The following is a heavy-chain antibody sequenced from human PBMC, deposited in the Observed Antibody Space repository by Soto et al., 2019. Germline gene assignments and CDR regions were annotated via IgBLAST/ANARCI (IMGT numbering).Heavy chain of an antibody. CDR1: GFTFSSYA. CDR3: AKGTQSRCLHPALDI. V-gene: IGHV3-30-3*01. D-gene: IGHD4-4*01. Sequence: GGSLRLSCAASGFTFSSYAMQGGRQAPGGGVEWVAVISYDGSNKYDADSVKGRFTISRDKSKNTLYLQMNRLRAEDTAVYYCAKGTQSRCLHPALDIWGQGTMVTVSS. J-gene: IGHJ3*02. CDR2: ISYDGSNK.